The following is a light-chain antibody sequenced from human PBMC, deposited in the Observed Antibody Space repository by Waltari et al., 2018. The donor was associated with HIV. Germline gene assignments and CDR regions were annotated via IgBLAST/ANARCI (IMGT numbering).Light chain of an antibody. CDR3: QQYGSSPPYT. J-gene: IGKJ2*01. CDR2: GAS. CDR1: QSVSSSY. V-gene: IGKV3-20*01. Sequence: EIVLTQSPGTLSLSPGERATLSCRASQSVSSSYLAWYQQKLGQAPRLLIYGASSRATGISARFSGSGSGTHFTLTISRLEPEDFAVYYCQQYGSSPPYTFGQGTKLEIK.